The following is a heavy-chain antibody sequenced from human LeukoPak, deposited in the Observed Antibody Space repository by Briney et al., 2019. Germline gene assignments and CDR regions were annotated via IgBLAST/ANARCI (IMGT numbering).Heavy chain of an antibody. CDR1: GVSIGSYF. CDR2: IDNRGST. J-gene: IGHJ4*02. D-gene: IGHD1-26*01. CDR3: ARGGSYTPY. Sequence: SEPLSLTCTVSGVSIGSYFWSWIRQPPGKGLEWIGYIDNRGSTNYNPSLKSRVTISVDTSKNQFSLKLNSVTAADTAVYYCARGGSYTPYWGQGPLVTVSS. V-gene: IGHV4-59*08.